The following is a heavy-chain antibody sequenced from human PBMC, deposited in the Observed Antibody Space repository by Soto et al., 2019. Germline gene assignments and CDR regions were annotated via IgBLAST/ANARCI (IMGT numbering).Heavy chain of an antibody. J-gene: IGHJ1*01. CDR3: ALLTYYYDSSGYYSSAEYFQH. D-gene: IGHD3-22*01. CDR1: GFSLSTSGVG. CDR2: IYWDDDK. V-gene: IGHV2-5*02. Sequence: QITLKESGPTLVKPTQTLTLTCTFSGFSLSTSGVGVGWIRQPPGKALEWLALIYWDDDKRYSPSLKSRLTITKDTSKNQVVLTMTNMDPVDTATDYCALLTYYYDSSGYYSSAEYFQHWGQGTLVTVSS.